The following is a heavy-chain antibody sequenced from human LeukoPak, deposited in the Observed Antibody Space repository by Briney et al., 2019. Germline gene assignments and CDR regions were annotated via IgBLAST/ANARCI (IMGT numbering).Heavy chain of an antibody. CDR3: ARDQVATNYNWFDP. CDR2: IYYSGST. CDR1: GGSISSSSYY. J-gene: IGHJ5*02. V-gene: IGHV4-39*07. Sequence: PSETLSLTCTVSGGSISSSSYYWGWIRQPPGKGLEWIGSIYYSGSTYYNPSLKSRVTISVDTSKNQFSLKLSSVTAADTAVYYCARDQVATNYNWFDPWGQGTLVTVSS. D-gene: IGHD5-24*01.